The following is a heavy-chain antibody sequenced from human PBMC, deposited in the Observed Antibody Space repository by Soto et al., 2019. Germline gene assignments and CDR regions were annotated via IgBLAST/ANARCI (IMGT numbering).Heavy chain of an antibody. D-gene: IGHD5-18*01. CDR2: IYHSGST. V-gene: IGHV4-30-2*01. J-gene: IGHJ5*02. Sequence: QLQLQESGSGLVKPSQTLSLTCAVSGGSISSGGYSWSWIRQPPGKGLEWIGYIYHSGSTYYNPSLKSRVTIAVDRSKNQFSLKLSSVTAADTAVYYCARGSESWGGYSYGYWFDPWGQGTLVTVSS. CDR3: ARGSESWGGYSYGYWFDP. CDR1: GGSISSGGYS.